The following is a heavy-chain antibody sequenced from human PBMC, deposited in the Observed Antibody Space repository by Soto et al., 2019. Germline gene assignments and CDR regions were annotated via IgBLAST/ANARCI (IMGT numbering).Heavy chain of an antibody. CDR2: IFYSGST. Sequence: SETLSLTCTVPGGSISSYYWSWIRQPPGKELKRIGYIFYSGSTNYNPSLKSRVTISVDTSKNQFSLKLSSVTAADTAVYYCARHGSRDYEDDMWDVYYDSSGAPFDYWGQGTLVTVSS. CDR1: GGSISSYY. D-gene: IGHD3-22*01. J-gene: IGHJ4*02. V-gene: IGHV4-59*08. CDR3: ARHGSRDYEDDMWDVYYDSSGAPFDY.